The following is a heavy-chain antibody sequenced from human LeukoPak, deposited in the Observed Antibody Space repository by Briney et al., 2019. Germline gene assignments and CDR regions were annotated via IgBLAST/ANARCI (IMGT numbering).Heavy chain of an antibody. V-gene: IGHV4-39*01. CDR2: SYYSGST. Sequence: SETLSLTCTVSGGSISSSSYYWGWIRQPPGKGLEWIGSSYYSGSTYYNPSLKSRVTISVYTSKTQFSLKRSSVTAADTAVYYCARGPAVIVVVKNAFDIWGQGTMVTVSS. CDR3: ARGPAVIVVVKNAFDI. CDR1: GGSISSSSYY. J-gene: IGHJ3*02. D-gene: IGHD3-22*01.